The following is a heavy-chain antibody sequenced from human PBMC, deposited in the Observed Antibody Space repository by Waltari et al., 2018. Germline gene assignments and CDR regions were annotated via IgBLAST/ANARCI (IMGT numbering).Heavy chain of an antibody. CDR2: IRYDGSNK. CDR1: GFTFSSYG. CDR3: AKDLYSSSSGFDY. D-gene: IGHD6-6*01. V-gene: IGHV3-30*02. Sequence: QVQLVESGGGVVQPGGSLRLSCAASGFTFSSYGMHWVRQAPGKGVEWVAFIRYDGSNKYYADFVKGRFTSSRDNSKNTVDLQMNSLRAEDTAVYYCAKDLYSSSSGFDYWGQGTLVTVSS. J-gene: IGHJ4*02.